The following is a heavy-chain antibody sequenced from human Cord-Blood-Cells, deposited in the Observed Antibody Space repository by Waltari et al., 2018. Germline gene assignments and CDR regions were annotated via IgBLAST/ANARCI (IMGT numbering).Heavy chain of an antibody. V-gene: IGHV3-9*01. CDR1: WITFDDYP. Sequence: EVQLVESGGGLVQPGRYLRLSCAATWITFDDYPLQWVRQAPWKGVEWVSSISWSSSSIGYADSVKSLFPISRVNAKNSLDLQMNRLRAEATALYYCAKRVAATAGIGYRTHGTLFTISS. D-gene: IGHD2-15*01. CDR2: ISWSSSSI. J-gene: IGHJ4*01. CDR3: AKRVAATAGIGY.